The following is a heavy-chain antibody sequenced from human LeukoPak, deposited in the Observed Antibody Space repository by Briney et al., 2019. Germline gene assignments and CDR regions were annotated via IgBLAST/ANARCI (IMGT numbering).Heavy chain of an antibody. CDR3: ARAGRDIVVVPAAGGDAFDI. D-gene: IGHD2-2*01. CDR2: INPNSGGT. Sequence: ASVKASCKASGYTFTGYYMHWVRQAPGQGLEWMGWINPNSGGTNYAQKFQGWVTMTRDTSISTAYMELSRLRSDDTAVYYCARAGRDIVVVPAAGGDAFDIWGQGTMVTVSS. CDR1: GYTFTGYY. J-gene: IGHJ3*02. V-gene: IGHV1-2*04.